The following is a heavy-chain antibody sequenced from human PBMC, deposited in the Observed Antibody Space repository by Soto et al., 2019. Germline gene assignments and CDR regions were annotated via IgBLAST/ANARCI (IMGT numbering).Heavy chain of an antibody. CDR1: GFTFSSYA. CDR3: ARGLYDFWSGYHFDY. CDR2: ISSNGGST. J-gene: IGHJ4*02. D-gene: IGHD3-3*01. Sequence: GGSLRLSCAASGFTFSSYAMHWVRQAPGKGLEYVSAISSNGGSTYYANSVKGRFTISRDNSKNTLYLQMGSLRAEDMAVYYCARGLYDFWSGYHFDYWGQGTLVTVSS. V-gene: IGHV3-64*01.